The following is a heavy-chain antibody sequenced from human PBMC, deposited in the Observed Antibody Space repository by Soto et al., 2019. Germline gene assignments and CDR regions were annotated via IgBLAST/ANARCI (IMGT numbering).Heavy chain of an antibody. CDR3: ARDPPPLPEEDCSGGSCYGMDV. Sequence: GGSLRLSCAASGFTFSSYGMHWVRQAPGKGLEWVAVIWYDGSNKYYADSVKGRFTISRDNSKNTLYLQMNSLRAEDTAVYYCARDPPPLPEEDCSGGSCYGMDVWGQGTTVTVSS. CDR1: GFTFSSYG. D-gene: IGHD2-15*01. CDR2: IWYDGSNK. J-gene: IGHJ6*02. V-gene: IGHV3-33*01.